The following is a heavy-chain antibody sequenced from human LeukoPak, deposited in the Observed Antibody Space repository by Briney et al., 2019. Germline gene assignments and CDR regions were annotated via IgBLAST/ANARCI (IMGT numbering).Heavy chain of an antibody. D-gene: IGHD4-17*01. CDR2: IYTRGST. Sequence: NPSETLSLTCTVSGNSFGDYYWSWMRQPARKGLEWIGRIYTRGSTTYNPSLKSRVTMSVDTSKSQFSLNLMSVTAADTAVYYCTRDTGTTGEVKFDPWGQGTLVTVSS. J-gene: IGHJ5*02. CDR1: GNSFGDYY. CDR3: TRDTGTTGEVKFDP. V-gene: IGHV4-4*07.